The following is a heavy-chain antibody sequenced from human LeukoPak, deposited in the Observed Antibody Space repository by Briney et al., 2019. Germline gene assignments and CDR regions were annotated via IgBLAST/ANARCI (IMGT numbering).Heavy chain of an antibody. CDR2: IYYSGST. D-gene: IGHD5-12*01. CDR1: GGSISSYY. CDR3: ARGRVATDFDY. Sequence: PSETLSLTCTVSGGSISSYYWSWIRQPPGKGLEWIGYIYYSGSTNYNPSLKSRVTISVDTSKNQFSLKLSSVTAADTAVYYCARGRVATDFDYWGQGTLVTVSS. J-gene: IGHJ4*02. V-gene: IGHV4-59*01.